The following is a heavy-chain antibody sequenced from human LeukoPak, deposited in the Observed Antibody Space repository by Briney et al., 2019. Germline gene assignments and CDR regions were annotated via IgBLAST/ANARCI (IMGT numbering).Heavy chain of an antibody. V-gene: IGHV4-59*01. Sequence: SETLSLTCTVSGDSISSSYWSWIRQPPGKRLEWVGYVHYTGKTNYNPSLSNRATISVDMSKNQFSLTLTSVTLADTAMYYCARGYYDRSGSSNPFDSWGQGTLVTVSA. CDR3: ARGYYDRSGSSNPFDS. CDR2: VHYTGKT. J-gene: IGHJ4*02. CDR1: GDSISSSY. D-gene: IGHD3-22*01.